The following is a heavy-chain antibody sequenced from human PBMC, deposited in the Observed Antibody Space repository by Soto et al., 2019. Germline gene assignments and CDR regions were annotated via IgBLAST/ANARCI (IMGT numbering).Heavy chain of an antibody. CDR1: GFTFRSFA. CDR3: ANPQSTSGYGSFND. J-gene: IGHJ4*02. D-gene: IGHD3-10*01. V-gene: IGHV3-23*01. CDR2: ISGNGGDT. Sequence: EVQLLESGGGLEQPGGSLRLSCAASGFTFRSFAMSWVRQAPGKGLEWVSGISGNGGDTNYADSVKGRFTISRDNSKNALYLRLDSLRAEDTAVYYCANPQSTSGYGSFNDWGQGTLVTVAS.